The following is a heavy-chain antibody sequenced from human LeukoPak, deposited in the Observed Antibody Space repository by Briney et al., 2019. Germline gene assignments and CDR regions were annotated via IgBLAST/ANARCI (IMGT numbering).Heavy chain of an antibody. CDR3: ARPISGSSGWDAFDI. J-gene: IGHJ3*02. V-gene: IGHV3-7*01. Sequence: PGGSLRLSCAASGFTFSSYWMSWVRQAPGKGLEWVANIKQDGNEKYYVDSVKGRFTISRDNAKNSVYLQMNSLRAEDTAVYYCARPISGSSGWDAFDIWGQGTMVTVSS. CDR1: GFTFSSYW. CDR2: IKQDGNEK. D-gene: IGHD6-19*01.